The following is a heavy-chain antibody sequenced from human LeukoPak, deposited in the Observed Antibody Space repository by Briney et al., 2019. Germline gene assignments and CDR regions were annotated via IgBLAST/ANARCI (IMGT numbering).Heavy chain of an antibody. CDR2: IYSGGST. V-gene: IGHV3-66*01. CDR1: GFTVSSNY. J-gene: IGHJ4*02. D-gene: IGHD6-19*01. Sequence: GGSLRLSCAASGFTVSSNYMSWVRQAPGKGLEWVSVIYSGGSTYYADSVKGRFTISRDNSENTLYLQMNSLRAEDTAVYYCARGGGTDWYEGFFEYWGQGTLVTVSS. CDR3: ARGGGTDWYEGFFEY.